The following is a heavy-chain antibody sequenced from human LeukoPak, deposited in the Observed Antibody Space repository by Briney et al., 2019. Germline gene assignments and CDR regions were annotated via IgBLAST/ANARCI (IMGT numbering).Heavy chain of an antibody. Sequence: ASVRVSCKTSGYTFSNFGINWVRQAPGQGLEWMGWISGNNDNPNYGQRFQGRFTVTTDSSTSTAYMELRNLRFDDTAVYYCARDGTSTDDYWGQGTLVTVSS. V-gene: IGHV1-18*01. D-gene: IGHD2-2*01. CDR2: ISGNNDNP. CDR3: ARDGTSTDDY. CDR1: GYTFSNFG. J-gene: IGHJ4*02.